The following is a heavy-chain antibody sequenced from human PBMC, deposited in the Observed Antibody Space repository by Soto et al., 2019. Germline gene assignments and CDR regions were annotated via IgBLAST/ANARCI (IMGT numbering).Heavy chain of an antibody. CDR3: ARAITSVYYFDY. V-gene: IGHV4-59*01. CDR1: GVSISSYY. CDR2: IYYSGST. D-gene: IGHD1-20*01. J-gene: IGHJ4*02. Sequence: PEETLSLTCTVSGVSISSYYWSWIRQPPGKGLEWIGYIYYSGSTNYNPSLKSRVTISVDTSKNQFSLKLSSVTAADTAVYYCARAITSVYYFDYWGQGTLVTV.